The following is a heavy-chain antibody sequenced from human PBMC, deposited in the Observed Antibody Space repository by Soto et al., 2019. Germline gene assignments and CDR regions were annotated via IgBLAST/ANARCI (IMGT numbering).Heavy chain of an antibody. CDR1: GGSISDYY. Sequence: SETLSLTCTVSGGSISDYYWSWIRQPAGKGLEWIGRIYTSGSTDCNPSLKSRVSISIDTSKSQFSLKVTSMTAADTAVYYCARERREKIHDGYDIDYWGQGTLVTVSS. V-gene: IGHV4-4*07. J-gene: IGHJ4*02. D-gene: IGHD3-9*01. CDR3: ARERREKIHDGYDIDY. CDR2: IYTSGST.